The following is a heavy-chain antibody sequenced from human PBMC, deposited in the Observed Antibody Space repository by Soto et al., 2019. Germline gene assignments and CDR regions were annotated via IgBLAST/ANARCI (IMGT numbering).Heavy chain of an antibody. J-gene: IGHJ4*02. D-gene: IGHD3-10*01. V-gene: IGHV3-21*02. Sequence: EEQLVASGGGLXXPGRSXXLSCEASGIXXXXXFINXXXQAPGKGLEWISSIDGSGTYIDYADSVKGRFTISRDNARNSLYLQMNSLRAEDTAVYYCARSMASPSGKPPYCGQGTLVTVSS. CDR2: IDGSGTYI. CDR3: ARSMASPSGKPPY. CDR1: GIXXXXXF.